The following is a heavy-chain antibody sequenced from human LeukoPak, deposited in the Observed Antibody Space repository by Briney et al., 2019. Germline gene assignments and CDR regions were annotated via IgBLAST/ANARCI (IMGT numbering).Heavy chain of an antibody. D-gene: IGHD3-22*01. CDR1: GGSISSYY. Sequence: PSETLSLTCTVSGGSISSYYWSWIRQPAGKGLEWIGRIYTSGSTNYNPSLKSRVTVSVDTSKNQFSLKLSSVTAADTAVYYCARDTRYYYDSSGYDPDDYWGQGTLVTVSS. J-gene: IGHJ4*02. V-gene: IGHV4-4*07. CDR2: IYTSGST. CDR3: ARDTRYYYDSSGYDPDDY.